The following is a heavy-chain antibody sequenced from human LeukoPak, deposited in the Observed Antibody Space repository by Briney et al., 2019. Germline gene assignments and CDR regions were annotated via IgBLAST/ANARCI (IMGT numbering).Heavy chain of an antibody. CDR2: IYYSGST. CDR3: ARVWLEGYYFDY. D-gene: IGHD3-10*01. Sequence: SETLSLTCTVSGGSISSYYWSWIRQPPGKGLEWIGYIYYSGSTNYNPSLKSRVTISVDTSKNQFSLKLSSVTAADTAVYYCARVWLEGYYFDYWGQGTLVTVSS. V-gene: IGHV4-59*01. CDR1: GGSISSYY. J-gene: IGHJ4*02.